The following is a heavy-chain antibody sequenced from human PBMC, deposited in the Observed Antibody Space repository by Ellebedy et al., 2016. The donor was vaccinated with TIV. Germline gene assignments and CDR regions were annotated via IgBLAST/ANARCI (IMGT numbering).Heavy chain of an antibody. V-gene: IGHV4-39*02. CDR3: ARDPALPRGRFDP. CDR1: TFSSYW. J-gene: IGHJ5*02. CDR2: IYYSGRT. Sequence: TFSSYWMSWIRQSPGKGLEWIGSIYYSGRTYYNPSFESRLTISVDTSKNQFSLRLSSVTAADTAVYYCARDPALPRGRFDPWGQGTLVTVSS.